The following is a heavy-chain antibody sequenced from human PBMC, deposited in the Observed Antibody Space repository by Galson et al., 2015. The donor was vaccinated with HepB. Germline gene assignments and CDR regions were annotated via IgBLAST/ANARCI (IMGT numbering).Heavy chain of an antibody. CDR3: AREPLLDFAGGSSFFDY. Sequence: SLRLSCAASGFSISSYWMSWVRQAPGKGLEWVANIKKDGSEKYYVDSVKGRFTISRDNAKNSLYLQTSRLRAEDTAVYYCAREPLLDFAGGSSFFDYWGQGTLVSVSS. CDR2: IKKDGSEK. CDR1: GFSISSYW. D-gene: IGHD6-6*01. V-gene: IGHV3-7*03. J-gene: IGHJ4*02.